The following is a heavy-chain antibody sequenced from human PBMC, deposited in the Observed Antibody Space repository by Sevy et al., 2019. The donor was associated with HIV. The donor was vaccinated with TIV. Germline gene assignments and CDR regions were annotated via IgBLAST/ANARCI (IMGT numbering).Heavy chain of an antibody. V-gene: IGHV3-30-3*01. J-gene: IGHJ4*02. D-gene: IGHD6-19*01. CDR3: ARHGPVAGGNY. CDR2: ISYEGTET. Sequence: GGSLRLSCAASGFAFSSHAMHWVRQAPGKGLEWVAVISYEGTETFYAASVEGRFTISRDNSKNMLSLQINSLRPEDTAVYYCARHGPVAGGNYWGQGTLVTVSS. CDR1: GFAFSSHA.